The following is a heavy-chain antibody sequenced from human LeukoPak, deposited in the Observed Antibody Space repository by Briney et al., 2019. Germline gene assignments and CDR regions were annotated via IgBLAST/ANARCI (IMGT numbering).Heavy chain of an antibody. J-gene: IGHJ5*02. CDR2: INPNSGGT. CDR1: GYTFTGYY. CDR3: ARDPSSSWYLFGFWFDP. Sequence: ASVKVSCKASGYTFTGYYMHWVRQAPGQGLEWMGWINPNSGGTNYAQKFQGRVTMARDTSISTAYMELSRLGSDDTAVYYCARDPSSSWYLFGFWFDPWGQGTLVTVSS. D-gene: IGHD6-13*01. V-gene: IGHV1-2*02.